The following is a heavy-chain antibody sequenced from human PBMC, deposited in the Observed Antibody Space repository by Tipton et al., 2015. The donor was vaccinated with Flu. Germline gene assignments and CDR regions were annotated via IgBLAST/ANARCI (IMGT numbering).Heavy chain of an antibody. Sequence: TLSLTCTVSGGSISSYYWSWIRQPPGKGLEWIGYIYYSGSTNYNPSLKSRVTISVDTSKNQFSLKLSSVTAADTAVYYCARDVSGYEFDFYAYGMDVWGQGTTVTVSS. CDR1: GGSISSYY. CDR3: ARDVSGYEFDFYAYGMDV. V-gene: IGHV4-59*01. CDR2: IYYSGST. D-gene: IGHD5-12*01. J-gene: IGHJ6*02.